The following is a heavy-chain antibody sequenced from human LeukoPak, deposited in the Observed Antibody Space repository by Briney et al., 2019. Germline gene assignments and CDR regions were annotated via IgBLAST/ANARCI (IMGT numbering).Heavy chain of an antibody. CDR2: IYYSGST. Sequence: PSETLSLTCTVSGGSISSGSYYWGWIRQPPGKGLEWIGSIYYSGSTYYNPSLKSRVTISVDTSKNQFSLKLSSVTAADTAVYYCARDGDYDILRWGQGTLVTVSS. CDR3: ARDGDYDILR. D-gene: IGHD3-9*01. V-gene: IGHV4-39*07. CDR1: GGSISSGSYY. J-gene: IGHJ4*02.